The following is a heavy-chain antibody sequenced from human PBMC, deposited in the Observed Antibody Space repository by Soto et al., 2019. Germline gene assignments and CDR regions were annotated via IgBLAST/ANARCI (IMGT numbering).Heavy chain of an antibody. CDR1: GGSFSGYY. V-gene: IGHV4-34*01. Sequence: SETLSLTCAVYGGSFSGYYWSWIRQPPGKGLEWIGEINHSGSTNYNPSLKSRVTISVDTSKNQFSLKLSSVTAADTAVYYCARQYYYYYGMDVWGQGTTVTVSS. CDR2: INHSGST. J-gene: IGHJ6*02. CDR3: ARQYYYYYGMDV.